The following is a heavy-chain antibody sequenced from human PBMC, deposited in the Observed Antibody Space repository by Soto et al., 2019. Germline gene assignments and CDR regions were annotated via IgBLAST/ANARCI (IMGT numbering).Heavy chain of an antibody. D-gene: IGHD3-22*01. CDR3: AREEFEDGRGHFDY. CDR1: GFTFSTSV. Sequence: QVQLVESGGGVVQPGGALRLSCAASGFTFSTSVMHWVRQAPGKGLGWMAIISYGGVNKYYADSVKGRFIISRDISESTLYLHMNSLRTEDTAVYYCAREEFEDGRGHFDYWGQGTLVSVSS. J-gene: IGHJ4*02. V-gene: IGHV3-30-3*01. CDR2: ISYGGVNK.